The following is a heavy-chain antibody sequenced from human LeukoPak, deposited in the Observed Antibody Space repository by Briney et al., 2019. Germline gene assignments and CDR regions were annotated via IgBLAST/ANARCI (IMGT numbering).Heavy chain of an antibody. V-gene: IGHV3-30*04. CDR3: ARDDTAKDAFDI. CDR1: GFTFSSYA. D-gene: IGHD5-18*01. Sequence: GGSLRLSCATSGFTFSSYAMHWVRQAPGKGLEWVAVISYDGSNKYYADSVKGRFTISRDNSKNTLYLQMNGLRAEDTAVYYCARDDTAKDAFDIWGQGTMVTVSS. J-gene: IGHJ3*02. CDR2: ISYDGSNK.